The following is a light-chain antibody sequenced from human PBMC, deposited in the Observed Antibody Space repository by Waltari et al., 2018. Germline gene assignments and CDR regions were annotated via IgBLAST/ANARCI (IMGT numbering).Light chain of an antibody. J-gene: IGLJ3*02. Sequence: SYELTQPPSVSVALGQTARITCGRNNIGSKNVHWYQQKPGQAPVLVIYRDSNRPSGIPERFSGSNSGNTATLTISRAQAGDEADYYCQVWDSSTFWVFGGGTKLTVL. CDR1: NIGSKN. V-gene: IGLV3-9*01. CDR3: QVWDSSTFWV. CDR2: RDS.